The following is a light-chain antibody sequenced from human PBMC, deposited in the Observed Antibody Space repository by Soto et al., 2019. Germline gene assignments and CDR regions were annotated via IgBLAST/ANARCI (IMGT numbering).Light chain of an antibody. J-gene: IGKJ5*01. CDR3: QQYNNWPIT. CDR1: QSVSRSN. V-gene: IGKV3-20*01. Sequence: EIVLTQSPDTLSLSPGEIATVSFSASQSVSRSNLAWYQHKPGQAPRLLIYGTSNRATGIPDRFTGSGSGTDLTLTISSLEPEDFAVYYCQQYNNWPITFGQGTRLEIK. CDR2: GTS.